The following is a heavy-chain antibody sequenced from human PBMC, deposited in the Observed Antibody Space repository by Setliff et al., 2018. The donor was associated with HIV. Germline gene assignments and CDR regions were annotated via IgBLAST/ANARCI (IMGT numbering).Heavy chain of an antibody. CDR1: GFTFSSYA. CDR3: AKDPQQWLATGEYYFDY. D-gene: IGHD6-19*01. CDR2: IRYDGSSK. Sequence: PGGSLRLSCASSGFTFSSYAMTWVRQAPGKGLEWVAFIRYDGSSKYYADSAKGRFTISRDQSKNTLYLQMTRLRTEDTSMYYCAKDPQQWLATGEYYFDYWGQGTLVTVSS. J-gene: IGHJ4*02. V-gene: IGHV3-30*02.